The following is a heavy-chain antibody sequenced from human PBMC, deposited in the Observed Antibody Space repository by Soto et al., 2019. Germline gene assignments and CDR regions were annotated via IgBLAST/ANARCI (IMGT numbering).Heavy chain of an antibody. J-gene: IGHJ4*02. V-gene: IGHV3-53*02. Sequence: EVQLVETGGGLIQPGGSLRLSCAASGFTVSSNYMSWVRQAPGKGLEWVSVIYSGGSTYYADSVKGRFTISRDNSKNTLYLQMNRLRAEDTAVYYCASTILWWGKGHPRTVGLGFDYWGQGTLVTVSS. D-gene: IGHD2-21*01. CDR1: GFTVSSNY. CDR2: IYSGGST. CDR3: ASTILWWGKGHPRTVGLGFDY.